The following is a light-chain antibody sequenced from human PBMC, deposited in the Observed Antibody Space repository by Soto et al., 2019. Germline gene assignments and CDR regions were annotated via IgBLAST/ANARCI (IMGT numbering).Light chain of an antibody. V-gene: IGKV3-15*01. CDR3: QQYDIWPPYT. Sequence: EIVLTQSPGTLSLSPGERATLSCRAIQSVSSSYLAWYQQKPGQAPRLLISDASARATGIPPRFSGGGSGTEFTVTISSLQSEDFAIYYCQQYDIWPPYTFGQGTKVDIK. J-gene: IGKJ2*01. CDR2: DAS. CDR1: QSVSSSY.